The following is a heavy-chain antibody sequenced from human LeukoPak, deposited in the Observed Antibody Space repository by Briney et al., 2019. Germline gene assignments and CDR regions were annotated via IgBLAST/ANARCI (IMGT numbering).Heavy chain of an antibody. CDR2: INPSGGST. CDR3: AREGGSGSYATDFDY. CDR1: AYTFTSYY. V-gene: IGHV1-46*01. D-gene: IGHD3-10*01. J-gene: IGHJ4*02. Sequence: ASVKVSCKASAYTFTSYYMHWVRQAPGQGLEWMGIINPSGGSTSYAQKFQGRVTMTRDTSTSTVYMELSSLRSEDTAVYYCAREGGSGSYATDFDYWGQGTLVTVSS.